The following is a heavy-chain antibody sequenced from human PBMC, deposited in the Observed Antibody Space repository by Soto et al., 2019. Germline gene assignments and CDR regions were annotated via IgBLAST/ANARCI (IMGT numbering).Heavy chain of an antibody. CDR3: ARDLLAAPGDD. Sequence: QVQLQESGPGLVKPSETLSLTCTVSGASVTSGTYYWTWIRQPPGKGLEWIGYVFRSGSTNYNPSPKSRVTTSLDTSSNQFSLNLMSVTAADTAVYYCARDLLAAPGDDWVQGTLVTVSS. D-gene: IGHD2-15*01. CDR2: VFRSGST. J-gene: IGHJ4*01. CDR1: GASVTSGTYY. V-gene: IGHV4-61*01.